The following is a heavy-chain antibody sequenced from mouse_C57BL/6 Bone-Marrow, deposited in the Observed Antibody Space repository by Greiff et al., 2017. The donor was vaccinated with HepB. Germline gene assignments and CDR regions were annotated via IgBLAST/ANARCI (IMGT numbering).Heavy chain of an antibody. D-gene: IGHD5-1*01. CDR2: INPSTGGT. V-gene: IGHV1-42*01. J-gene: IGHJ1*03. CDR3: ARGVPHWYFDV. CDR1: GYSFTGYY. Sequence: EVKLQESGPELVKPGASVKISCKASGYSFTGYYMNWVKQSPEKSLEWIGEINPSTGGTTYNQKFKAKATLTVDKSSSTAYMQLKSLTSEDSAVYYCARGVPHWYFDVWGTGTTVTVSS.